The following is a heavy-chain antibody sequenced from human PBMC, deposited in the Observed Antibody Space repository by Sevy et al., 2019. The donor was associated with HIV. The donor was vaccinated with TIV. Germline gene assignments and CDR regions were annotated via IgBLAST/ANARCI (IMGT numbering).Heavy chain of an antibody. D-gene: IGHD2-8*01. J-gene: IGHJ4*02. CDR3: AREGCTKPHDY. CDR2: LSLGCGKI. Sequence: GGSLRLSCVPFGSVFSIYTMSWVSQAPGKGMEWDSTLSLGCGKINYADSVKGRFTISRDNSKSSVYLQMNNMRVEDTAVYYCAREGCTKPHDYWGQGTLVTVSS. CDR1: GSVFSIYT. V-gene: IGHV3-23*01.